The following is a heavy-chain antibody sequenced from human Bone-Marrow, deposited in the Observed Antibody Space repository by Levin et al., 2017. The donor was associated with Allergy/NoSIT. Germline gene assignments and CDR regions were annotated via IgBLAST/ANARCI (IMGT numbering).Heavy chain of an antibody. V-gene: IGHV3-9*01. CDR3: ARDSNHDFWSAVFDS. Sequence: SCAASGFTFDDYAMHWVRQTPGKGLEWVSGISWNSNSLDYADSVKGRFTISRDNAKNSLYLQLNSLRTEDTALYYCARDSNHDFWSAVFDSWGQGTLVTVSS. J-gene: IGHJ4*02. D-gene: IGHD3-3*01. CDR2: ISWNSNSL. CDR1: GFTFDDYA.